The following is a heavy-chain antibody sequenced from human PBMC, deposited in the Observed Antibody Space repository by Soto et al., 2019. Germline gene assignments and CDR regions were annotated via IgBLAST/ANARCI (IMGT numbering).Heavy chain of an antibody. J-gene: IGHJ4*02. CDR3: ARGGALMVYAIDY. V-gene: IGHV1-2*04. CDR1: GYTFTGYY. D-gene: IGHD2-8*01. CDR2: INPNSGGT. Sequence: ASVMVSCKASGYTFTGYYMHWVRQAPGQGLEWMGWINPNSGGTNYAQKFQGWVTMTRDTSISTAYMELSRLRSDDTAVYYCARGGALMVYAIDYWGQGTLVTVSS.